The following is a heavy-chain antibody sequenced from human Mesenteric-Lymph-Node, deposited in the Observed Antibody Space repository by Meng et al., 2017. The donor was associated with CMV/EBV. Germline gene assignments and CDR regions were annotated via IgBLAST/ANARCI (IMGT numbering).Heavy chain of an antibody. CDR1: GGSISSYY. Sequence: SETLSLTCTVSGGSISSYYWSWIRQPPGKGLEWIGYIYYSGSTNYNPSLKSRVTISVDTSKNQFSLKLSSVTAADTAVYYCARSPGYPREFDYWGQGTLVTVSS. J-gene: IGHJ4*02. CDR2: IYYSGST. D-gene: IGHD3-10*01. CDR3: ARSPGYPREFDY. V-gene: IGHV4-59*01.